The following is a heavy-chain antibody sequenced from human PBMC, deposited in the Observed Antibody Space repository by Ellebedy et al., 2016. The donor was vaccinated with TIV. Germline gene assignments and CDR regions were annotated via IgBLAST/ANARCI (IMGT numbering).Heavy chain of an antibody. Sequence: GGSLRLXXAASGFTFSSYWMSWVRQAPGKGLEWVANIKQDGSEKYYVDSVKGRFTISRDNAKNSLYLQMNSLRAEDTAVYYCARDHYYGSGSFDYWGQGTLVTVSS. CDR3: ARDHYYGSGSFDY. CDR1: GFTFSSYW. J-gene: IGHJ4*02. V-gene: IGHV3-7*01. D-gene: IGHD3-10*01. CDR2: IKQDGSEK.